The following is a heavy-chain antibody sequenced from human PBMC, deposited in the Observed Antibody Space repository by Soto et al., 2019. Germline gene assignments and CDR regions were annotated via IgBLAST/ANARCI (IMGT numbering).Heavy chain of an antibody. V-gene: IGHV1-2*04. CDR2: INPNSGGT. J-gene: IGHJ6*02. CDR3: ARELGYYDILTGPPDYYGMDV. CDR1: GYTFTGYY. D-gene: IGHD3-9*01. Sequence: ASVKVSCKASGYTFTGYYMHWVRQAPGQGLEWMGWINPNSGGTNYAQKFQGWVTMTRDTSISTAYMELSRLRSDDTAVYYCARELGYYDILTGPPDYYGMDVWGQGTTVTVSS.